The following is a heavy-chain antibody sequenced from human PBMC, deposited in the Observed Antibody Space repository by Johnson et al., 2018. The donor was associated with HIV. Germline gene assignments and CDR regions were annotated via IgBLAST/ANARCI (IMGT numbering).Heavy chain of an antibody. CDR3: TRAGYCSGGSCYFFGLWVFDAFDI. Sequence: EVQLLESGGGLVKPGGSLRLSCAASGFTFSNAWMSWVRQAPGKGLEWVGRIKSKAYGGTTEYAASVKGRFTISRDDSKSIAYLQMNSLKTEDTAVYYCTRAGYCSGGSCYFFGLWVFDAFDIWGQGTMVTVSS. CDR1: GFTFSNAW. D-gene: IGHD2-15*01. J-gene: IGHJ3*02. V-gene: IGHV3-15*01. CDR2: IKSKAYGGTT.